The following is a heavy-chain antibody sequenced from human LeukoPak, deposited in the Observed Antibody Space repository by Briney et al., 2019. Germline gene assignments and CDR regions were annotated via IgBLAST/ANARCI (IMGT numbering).Heavy chain of an antibody. Sequence: GASVKVSCKASGYTFTSYGISWVRQAPGQGLEWVGWISAYNGNTNYAQKLQGRVTMTTDTSTSTAYMELRSLRSDDTAVYYCARDSSGSPENWFDPWGQGTLVTVSS. CDR1: GYTFTSYG. D-gene: IGHD3-22*01. J-gene: IGHJ5*02. V-gene: IGHV1-18*01. CDR2: ISAYNGNT. CDR3: ARDSSGSPENWFDP.